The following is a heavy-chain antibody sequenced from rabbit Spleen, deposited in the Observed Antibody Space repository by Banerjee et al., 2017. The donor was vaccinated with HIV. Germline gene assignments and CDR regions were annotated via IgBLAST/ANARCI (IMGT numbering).Heavy chain of an antibody. J-gene: IGHJ6*01. V-gene: IGHV1S47*01. CDR1: GVSLNDKD. D-gene: IGHD1-1*01. Sequence: QQQLVESGGGLVKPEGSLTLTCKASGVSLNDKDVMCWVRQAPGKGLEWISCINIVTGKSVYASWAKGRFTITRSTSLNTVTLQMTSLTAADTATYFCARDTSTSFSTYGMDLWGPGTSSPS. CDR2: INIVTGKS. CDR3: ARDTSTSFSTYGMDL.